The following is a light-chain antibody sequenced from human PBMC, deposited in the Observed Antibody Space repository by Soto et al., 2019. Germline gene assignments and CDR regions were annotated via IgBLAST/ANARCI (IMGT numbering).Light chain of an antibody. J-gene: IGKJ1*01. CDR1: QSVRDSH. CDR3: PQYGSSPGT. V-gene: IGKV3-20*01. Sequence: EMVLPQSPGTLSLSPGERATLSCRASQSVRDSHLAWYQQKPGQAPSLLIYETSSRATGIPDRFRGSGSGREFALTITRVEPEDVAIYFGPQYGSSPGTFGQGTKVE. CDR2: ETS.